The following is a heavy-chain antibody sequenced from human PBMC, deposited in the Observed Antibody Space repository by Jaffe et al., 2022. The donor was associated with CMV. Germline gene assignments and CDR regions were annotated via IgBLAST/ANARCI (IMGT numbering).Heavy chain of an antibody. CDR3: ARKLGATTGWFDP. CDR2: ISSSSSYI. CDR1: GFTFSSYS. J-gene: IGHJ5*02. Sequence: EVQLVESGGGLVKPGGSLRLSCAASGFTFSSYSMNWVRQAPGKGLEWVSSISSSSSYIYYADSVKGRFTISRDNAKNSLYLQMNSLRAEDTAVYYCARKLGATTGWFDPWGQGTLVTVSS. V-gene: IGHV3-21*01. D-gene: IGHD1-26*01.